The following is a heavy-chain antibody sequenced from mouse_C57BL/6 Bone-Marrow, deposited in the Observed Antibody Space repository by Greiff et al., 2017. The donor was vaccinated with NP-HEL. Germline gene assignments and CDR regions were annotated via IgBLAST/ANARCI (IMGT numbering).Heavy chain of an antibody. V-gene: IGHV2-6-1*01. CDR2: IWSDGST. J-gene: IGHJ1*03. D-gene: IGHD1-1*01. CDR3: ARHGDYYGSSFYWYFDV. CDR1: GFSLTSYG. Sequence: VQGVESGPGLVAPSQSLSITCTVSGFSLTSYGVHWVRQPPGKGLSWLVVIWSDGSTTYNSALKSRLSISKDNSKSQVFLKMNSLQTDDTAMYYCARHGDYYGSSFYWYFDVWGTGTTVTVSS.